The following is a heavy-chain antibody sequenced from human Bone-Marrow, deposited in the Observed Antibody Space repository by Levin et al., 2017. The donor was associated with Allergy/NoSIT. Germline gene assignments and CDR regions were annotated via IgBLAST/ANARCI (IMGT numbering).Heavy chain of an antibody. CDR2: IIPMFDTA. Sequence: PGESLKISCKASGGTFSSYTISWVRQAPGQGLEWMGGIIPMFDTAHYAQKFQGRVTITADKSTNIVNMELSSLRSEDTAVYYCAREQTDHGLNGWFDPWGQGTLVTVSS. J-gene: IGHJ5*02. CDR3: AREQTDHGLNGWFDP. D-gene: IGHD1-14*01. CDR1: GGTFSSYT. V-gene: IGHV1-69*06.